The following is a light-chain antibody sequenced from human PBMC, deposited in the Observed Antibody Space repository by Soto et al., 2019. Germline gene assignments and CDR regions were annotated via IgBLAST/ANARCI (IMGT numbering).Light chain of an antibody. V-gene: IGKV3-20*01. CDR1: QSVSSSY. Sequence: IVFTQSPRTLSLSPGERGTLSCRGSQSVSSSYLAGYQQKPGQAPRLLIYGASSRATGIPDRFSGSGSGTAFTLTISRLEPEDFAVYYCQDYGSSQWKFGQGTQV. CDR2: GAS. CDR3: QDYGSSQWK. J-gene: IGKJ1*01.